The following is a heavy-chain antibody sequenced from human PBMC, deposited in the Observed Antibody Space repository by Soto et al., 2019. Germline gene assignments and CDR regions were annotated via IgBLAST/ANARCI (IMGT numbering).Heavy chain of an antibody. CDR3: VRDGLDYYDTERLYFDN. V-gene: IGHV3-21*01. Sequence: EVQLVESGGGPVRPGGSLKLSCAASGFNFITYSLSWVRQAPGKGLEWVASISSSAVYIDYADSVKGRFTISRDNANHSLDLQMNSLRAEDTATYHCVRDGLDYYDTERLYFDNWGQGTLVTVSS. CDR2: ISSSAVYI. CDR1: GFNFITYS. D-gene: IGHD3-22*01. J-gene: IGHJ4*02.